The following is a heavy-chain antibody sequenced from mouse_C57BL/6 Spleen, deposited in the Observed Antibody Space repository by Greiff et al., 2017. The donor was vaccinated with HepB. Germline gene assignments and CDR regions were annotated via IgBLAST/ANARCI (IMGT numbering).Heavy chain of an antibody. CDR1: GFTFSDYY. D-gene: IGHD2-2*01. V-gene: IGHV5-16*01. J-gene: IGHJ1*03. CDR2: INYDGSST. CDR3: ARGGYGYDGYFDV. Sequence: EVKLMESEGGLVQPGSSMKLSCTASGFTFSDYYMAWVRQVPEKGLEWVANINYDGSSTYYLDSLKSRFIISRDNAKNILYLQMRSLKSEDTATYYCARGGYGYDGYFDVWGTGTTVTVSS.